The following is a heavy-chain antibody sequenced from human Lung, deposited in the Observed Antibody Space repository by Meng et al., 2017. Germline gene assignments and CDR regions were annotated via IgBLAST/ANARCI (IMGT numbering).Heavy chain of an antibody. V-gene: IGHV4-34*01. D-gene: IGHD4-11*01. J-gene: IGHJ4*02. CDR1: GGSFRDYY. Sequence: QVQLQSWGEGLLKPSETLSLPCVVSGGSFRDYYWSWIRQPPGKGLEWIGEINHSGSTNYNPSLESRATISVDTSQNNLSLKLSSVTAADSAVYYCARGPTTMAHDFDYWGQGTLVTVSS. CDR3: ARGPTTMAHDFDY. CDR2: INHSGST.